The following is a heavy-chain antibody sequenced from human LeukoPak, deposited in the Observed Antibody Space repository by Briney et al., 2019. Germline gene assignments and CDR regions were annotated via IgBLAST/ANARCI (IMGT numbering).Heavy chain of an antibody. CDR3: ARGHWGLDY. CDR2: LSNTGSDI. D-gene: IGHD7-27*01. J-gene: IGHJ4*02. V-gene: IGHV3-11*01. CDR1: GFTFRDHY. Sequence: GGSLRLSCAVSGFTFRDHYMTWIRQAPGKGLEYISYLSNTGSDISYADSVKGRFSISRDNAKNSLYLQMNSLRAEDTAMYYCARGHWGLDYWGQGTLVTVSS.